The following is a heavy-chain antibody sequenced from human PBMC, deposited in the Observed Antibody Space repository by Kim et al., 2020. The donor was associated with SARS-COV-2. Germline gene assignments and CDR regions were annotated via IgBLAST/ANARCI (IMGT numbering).Heavy chain of an antibody. D-gene: IGHD1-26*01. V-gene: IGHV3-73*01. J-gene: IGHJ6*02. Sequence: GGSLRLSCAASGFAFSGSTMHWVRQASGKGLEWVGRIRAKANSYATAYAASVRGRFTISRDDSRNTAYLQMNSLKTEDTAVYFCTSSMRGATRGASYYYAMDVWGQGTRVTVSS. CDR1: GFAFSGST. CDR2: IRAKANSYAT. CDR3: TSSMRGATRGASYYYAMDV.